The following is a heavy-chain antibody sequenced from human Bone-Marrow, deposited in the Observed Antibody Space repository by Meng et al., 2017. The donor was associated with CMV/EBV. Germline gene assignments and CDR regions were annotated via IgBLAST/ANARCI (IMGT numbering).Heavy chain of an antibody. D-gene: IGHD2-2*01. J-gene: IGHJ3*02. CDR2: ISSSGRII. CDR3: VRLAGCTSTTCQEKDAFDI. CDR1: GFTFSHYE. V-gene: IGHV3-48*03. Sequence: GESLKISCAVSGFTFSHYEMSWVRQAPGKGLEWISFISSSGRIIYYADSVKGRFTISRDNAKNSLYLQMNGLRAEDTAIYYCVRLAGCTSTTCQEKDAFDIWGQGTMVTVSS.